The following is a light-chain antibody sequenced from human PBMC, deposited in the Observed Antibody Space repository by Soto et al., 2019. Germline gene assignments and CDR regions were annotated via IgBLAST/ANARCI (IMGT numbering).Light chain of an antibody. CDR1: RTIGGY. V-gene: IGKV1-5*03. CDR3: QQYYSFPALT. CDR2: KAS. J-gene: IGKJ4*01. Sequence: DVQMTQSPSTLSASVGDRVTITCRASRTIGGYLAWYQQKPGKAPNLLIYKASNLESGVPSRFSGSGSGTEFTLTISSLQPDDLATYYCQQYYSFPALTFGGGTKVEIK.